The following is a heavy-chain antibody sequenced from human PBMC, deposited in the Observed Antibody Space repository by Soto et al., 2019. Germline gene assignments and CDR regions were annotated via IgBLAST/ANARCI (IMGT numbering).Heavy chain of an antibody. D-gene: IGHD3-10*01. CDR1: GFTFDDYA. Sequence: PGGSLRLSCAASGFTFDDYAMHWVRQAPGKGLEWVSGISWNSGSIGYADSVKGRFTISRDNAKNSLYLQMNSLRAEDTALYYCAKDIGVRGVIYYYYGMDVWGQGTTVTVSS. CDR3: AKDIGVRGVIYYYYGMDV. V-gene: IGHV3-9*01. CDR2: ISWNSGSI. J-gene: IGHJ6*02.